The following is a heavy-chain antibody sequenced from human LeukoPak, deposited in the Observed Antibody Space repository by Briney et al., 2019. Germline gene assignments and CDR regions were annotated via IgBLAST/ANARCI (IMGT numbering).Heavy chain of an antibody. D-gene: IGHD3-22*01. CDR3: AKDLGSSGQAVPDAFDI. CDR2: ISYDGSNK. J-gene: IGHJ3*02. Sequence: GGSLRLSCAASGFTFSSYGMHWVRQAPGKGLEWVAVISYDGSNKYYADSVKGRFTISRDNSKNTLYLQMNSLRAEDTAVYYCAKDLGSSGQAVPDAFDIWGQGTMVTVSS. V-gene: IGHV3-30*18. CDR1: GFTFSSYG.